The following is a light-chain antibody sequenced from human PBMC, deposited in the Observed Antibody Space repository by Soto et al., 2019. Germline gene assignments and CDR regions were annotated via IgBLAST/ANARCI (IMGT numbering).Light chain of an antibody. V-gene: IGKV1-5*03. Sequence: DIQMTQSPFSRSASVGDRVTITCRASESVSSRLAWYQQKPGKAPKLLISEASSVESGVPSRFSGSGSGTEFTLTISSLQPDDFATYYCQQYNYYRTFGQGTEVEMK. J-gene: IGKJ1*01. CDR2: EAS. CDR3: QQYNYYRT. CDR1: ESVSSR.